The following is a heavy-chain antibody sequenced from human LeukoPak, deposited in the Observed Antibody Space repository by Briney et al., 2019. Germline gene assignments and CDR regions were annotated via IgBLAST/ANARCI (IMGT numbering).Heavy chain of an antibody. Sequence: GGSLRLSCAASGFTFDDYAMHWVRQAPGKGLEWVSGISWNSGCIGYADSVKGRFTITRDNAKNSLYLQMNSLRAEDTALYYCAKGGDSSSWCPIDYWGQGTLVTVSS. CDR2: ISWNSGCI. D-gene: IGHD6-13*01. CDR3: AKGGDSSSWCPIDY. V-gene: IGHV3-9*01. J-gene: IGHJ4*02. CDR1: GFTFDDYA.